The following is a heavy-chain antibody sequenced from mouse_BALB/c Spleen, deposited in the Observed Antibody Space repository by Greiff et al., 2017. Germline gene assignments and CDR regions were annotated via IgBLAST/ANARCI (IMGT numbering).Heavy chain of an antibody. CDR1: GYAFSSSW. J-gene: IGHJ3*01. CDR3: ARDGGLRQFAY. V-gene: IGHV1-82*01. CDR2: IYPGDGDT. Sequence: VQLQQSGPELVKPGASVKISCKASGYAFSSSWMNWVKQRPGQGLEWIGRIYPGDGDTNYHGKFKGKATLTADKSSSTAYMQLSSLTSVDSAVYCCARDGGLRQFAYWGQGTLVTVSA. D-gene: IGHD2-4*01.